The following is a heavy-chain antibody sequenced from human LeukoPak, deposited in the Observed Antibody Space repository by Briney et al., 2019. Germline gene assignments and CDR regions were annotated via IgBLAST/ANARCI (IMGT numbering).Heavy chain of an antibody. CDR1: GFTFSSYW. CDR3: ASYYGSGSYFDY. V-gene: IGHV3-74*01. J-gene: IGHJ4*02. CDR2: INSDGSST. D-gene: IGHD3-10*01. Sequence: PGGSLRLSCAASGFTFSSYWMHWVRQAPGKGLVWVSRINSDGSSTSYADSVKGRFTISRDNAKNTLYLQMSSLRAEDTAVYYCASYYGSGSYFDYWGQGTLVTVSS.